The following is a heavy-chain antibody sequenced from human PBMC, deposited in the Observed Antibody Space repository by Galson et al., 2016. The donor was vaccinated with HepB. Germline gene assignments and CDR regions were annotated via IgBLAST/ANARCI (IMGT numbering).Heavy chain of an antibody. CDR1: GFTFSTYA. CDR2: ISGSGSST. V-gene: IGHV3-23*01. CDR3: ARGRESGNYKDILDY. J-gene: IGHJ4*02. Sequence: SLRLSCAASGFTFSTYAMSWVRQPPGKGLEWVSSISGSGSSTYYADSVEGHFTISRDNSKNPLYLQMHSLGGGDTAVYYCARGRESGNYKDILDYWGQGTLVTVSS. D-gene: IGHD3-10*01.